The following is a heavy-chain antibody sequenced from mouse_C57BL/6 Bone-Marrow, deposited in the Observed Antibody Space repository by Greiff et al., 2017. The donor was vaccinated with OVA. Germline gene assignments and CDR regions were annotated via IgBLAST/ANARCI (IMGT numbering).Heavy chain of an antibody. CDR2: ISAGGSYT. D-gene: IGHD2-4*01. J-gene: IGHJ4*01. Sequence: EVQRVESGGGLVKPGGSLKLSCAASGFTFSSYAMSWVRQTPEKRLEWVATISAGGSYTYYPDNVKGRFTISRDNAKNNLYLQMSHLKSEDTAMYYCARDRNDYDYAMDYWGQGTSVTVSS. CDR1: GFTFSSYA. CDR3: ARDRNDYDYAMDY. V-gene: IGHV5-4*01.